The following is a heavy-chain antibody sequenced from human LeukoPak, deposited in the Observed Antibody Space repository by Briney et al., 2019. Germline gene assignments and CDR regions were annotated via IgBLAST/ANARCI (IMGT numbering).Heavy chain of an antibody. V-gene: IGHV4-59*12. D-gene: IGHD3-3*01. J-gene: IGHJ4*02. CDR2: IYYSGST. CDR3: ARDSPSIFGVVIGDFDY. CDR1: GGSINSYY. Sequence: SETLSLTCTVSGGSINSYYWSWIRQPPGKGLEWIGYIYYSGSTNYNPSLKSRVTISVHTSKNQFSLKLSSVTAADTAVYYCARDSPSIFGVVIGDFDYWGQGTLVTVSS.